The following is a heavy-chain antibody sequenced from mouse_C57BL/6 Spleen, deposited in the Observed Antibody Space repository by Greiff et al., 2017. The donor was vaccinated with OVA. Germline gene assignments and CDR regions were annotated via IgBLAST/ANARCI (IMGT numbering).Heavy chain of an antibody. Sequence: EVHLVESGGGLVKPGGSLKLSCAASGFTFSSYAMSWVRQTPEKRLEWVATISDGGSYTYYPDNVKGRFTISRDNAKNNLYLQMSHLKSEDTAMYYCARLNYFDYWGQGTTLTVSS. CDR1: GFTFSSYA. V-gene: IGHV5-4*01. J-gene: IGHJ2*01. CDR3: ARLNYFDY. CDR2: ISDGGSYT.